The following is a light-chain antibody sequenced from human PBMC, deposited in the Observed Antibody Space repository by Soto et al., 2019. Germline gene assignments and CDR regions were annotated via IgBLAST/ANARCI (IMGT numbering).Light chain of an antibody. CDR2: KAS. Sequence: DIQISQSPSTLSASLGYIITITFLASQTISSWLAWYQQKPGKAPKLLIYKASTLKSGVPSRFSGSGSGTDFTLTISSLQAEDFATYYCQQLSTYPSTFGGGTKVDI. CDR3: QQLSTYPST. J-gene: IGKJ4*01. V-gene: IGKV1-5*03. CDR1: QTISSW.